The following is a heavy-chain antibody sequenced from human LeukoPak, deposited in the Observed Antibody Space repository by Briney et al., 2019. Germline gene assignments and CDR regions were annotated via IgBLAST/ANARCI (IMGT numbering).Heavy chain of an antibody. CDR3: ARGRQVVDAFDI. Sequence: GSSVKVSCKASGGTFSSYAIIWVRQAPGQGLEWMGRIIPILGIANYAQKFQGRVTITADKSTSTAYMELSSLRSEDTAVYYCARGRQVVDAFDIWGQGTMVTVSS. CDR2: IIPILGIA. D-gene: IGHD2-15*01. CDR1: GGTFSSYA. V-gene: IGHV1-69*04. J-gene: IGHJ3*02.